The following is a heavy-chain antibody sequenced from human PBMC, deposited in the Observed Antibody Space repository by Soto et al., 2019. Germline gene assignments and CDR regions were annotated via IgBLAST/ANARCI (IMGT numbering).Heavy chain of an antibody. D-gene: IGHD6-13*01. CDR2: IDWNAGNT. CDR3: ARSGIALLDN. Sequence: EMQLVESGGGVVRPGGSLRLCCEASGFTFDNYAMDWVRQVPGKGLEWVSAIDWNAGNTVYADSVQGRFTNSRDNAKNSLSLQMNRLRAEDTALVYCARSGIALLDNWGQGTLVTVSS. V-gene: IGHV3-20*04. CDR1: GFTFDNYA. J-gene: IGHJ4*01.